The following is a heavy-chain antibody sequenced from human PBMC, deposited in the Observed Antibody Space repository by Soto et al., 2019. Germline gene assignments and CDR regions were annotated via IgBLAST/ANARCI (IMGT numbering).Heavy chain of an antibody. CDR1: GFSFSSYS. D-gene: IGHD2-2*02. CDR3: AREKIIPYYGMDV. Sequence: SLRLSCAASGFSFSSYSMNWVRQAPGKGLEWVSYISSSSSSTIYYADSVKGRFTISRDNAKNSLYLQMNSLRDEDTAVYYCAREKIIPYYGMDVWGQGTTV. J-gene: IGHJ6*02. CDR2: ISSSSSSTI. V-gene: IGHV3-48*02.